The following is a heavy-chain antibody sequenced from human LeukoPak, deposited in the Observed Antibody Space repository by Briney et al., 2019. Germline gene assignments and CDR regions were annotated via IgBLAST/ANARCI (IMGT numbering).Heavy chain of an antibody. CDR1: GYTFTGYY. D-gene: IGHD3-22*01. CDR3: ARGEWDYYDSSGQVDY. V-gene: IGHV1-2*02. Sequence: ASVKVSCKASGYTFTGYYMHWVRQAPGQGLEWMGWINPNSGGANYAQKFQGRVTMTRDTSIRTAYMELSRLRSDDTAVYYCARGEWDYYDSSGQVDYWGQGTLVTVSS. J-gene: IGHJ4*02. CDR2: INPNSGGA.